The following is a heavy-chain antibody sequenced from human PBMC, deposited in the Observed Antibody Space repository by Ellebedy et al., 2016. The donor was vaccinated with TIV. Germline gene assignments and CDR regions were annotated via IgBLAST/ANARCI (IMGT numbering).Heavy chain of an antibody. D-gene: IGHD2-2*01. J-gene: IGHJ4*02. Sequence: GESLKISXAASGFTFSSYGMHWVRQAPGKGLEWVAVIWYDGSIKYYADSVKGRFTISRDNSKNTLYLQMNSLRAEDTAVYYCARDRTWYCSSTSCYAFDYWGQGTLVTVSS. CDR2: IWYDGSIK. V-gene: IGHV3-33*01. CDR1: GFTFSSYG. CDR3: ARDRTWYCSSTSCYAFDY.